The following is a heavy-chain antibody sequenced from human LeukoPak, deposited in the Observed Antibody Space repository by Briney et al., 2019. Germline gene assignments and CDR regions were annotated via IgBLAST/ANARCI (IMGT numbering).Heavy chain of an antibody. CDR2: IISDGSNT. CDR1: GFTFSSYW. J-gene: IGHJ3*02. D-gene: IGHD5-18*01. Sequence: GGSLRLSCEASGFTFSSYWMHWVRQAPGKGLVWVSPIISDGSNTSYADSVKGRFTISRDNAKNTLYLQMNSLRAEDTAVYYCATEYSYDYTAFDIWGQGTMVTVSS. CDR3: ATEYSYDYTAFDI. V-gene: IGHV3-74*01.